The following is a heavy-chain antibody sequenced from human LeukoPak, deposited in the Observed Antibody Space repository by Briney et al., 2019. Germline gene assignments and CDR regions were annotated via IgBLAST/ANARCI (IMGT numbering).Heavy chain of an antibody. J-gene: IGHJ5*02. CDR3: ARGGYYGSGNDFRFDP. D-gene: IGHD3-10*01. V-gene: IGHV4-59*01. CDR2: IYYSGST. CDR1: GGSISGYY. Sequence: SETLSLTCTVSGGSISGYYWSWIRQPPGKGLEWIGYIYYSGSTNYKPSLKSRVTISVDTSKNQFSLKLSSVTAADTAVYYCARGGYYGSGNDFRFDPWGQGTLVTVSS.